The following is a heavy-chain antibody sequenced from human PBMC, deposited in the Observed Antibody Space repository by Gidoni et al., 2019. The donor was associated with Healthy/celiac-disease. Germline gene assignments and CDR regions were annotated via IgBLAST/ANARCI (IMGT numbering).Heavy chain of an antibody. D-gene: IGHD2-15*01. Sequence: QVQLQQWGAGLLKPSETLSLTCAVYGGSFSGYYWSWIRQPPGKGLEWIGEINHSGSTNYNPSLKSRFTISVDTAKNQFSRKLSSVTAADTAVYYWARGRGGGGGYWGQGTLVTVSS. CDR2: INHSGST. CDR3: ARGRGGGGGY. V-gene: IGHV4-34*01. J-gene: IGHJ4*02. CDR1: GGSFSGYY.